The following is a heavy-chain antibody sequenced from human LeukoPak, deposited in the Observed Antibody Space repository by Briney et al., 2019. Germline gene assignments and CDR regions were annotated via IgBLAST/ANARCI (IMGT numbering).Heavy chain of an antibody. CDR3: AGPYYYGSGTAEV. Sequence: PSETLSLTCAVYGGSFSGYYWSWTRQPPGKGLEWIGEINHSGSTNYNPSLKSRVTISVDTSKNQFSLKLSSVTAADTAVYYCAGPYYYGSGTAEVWGQGTLVTVSS. CDR2: INHSGST. J-gene: IGHJ4*02. CDR1: GGSFSGYY. V-gene: IGHV4-34*01. D-gene: IGHD3-10*01.